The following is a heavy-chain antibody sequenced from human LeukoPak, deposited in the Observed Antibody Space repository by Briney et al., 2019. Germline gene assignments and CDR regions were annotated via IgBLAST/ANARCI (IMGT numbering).Heavy chain of an antibody. D-gene: IGHD3-22*01. J-gene: IGHJ4*01. Sequence: SETLSLTCAVYGGSFSGYYWSWIRQPPGKGLEWVGEIKHSGSTNYNPSLKSRVTISVDTSKNQFPLKLSSVTAADTAVYYCARDGDYYYSSGFCDYWGHGTLVTVSS. CDR3: ARDGDYYYSSGFCDY. CDR1: GGSFSGYY. V-gene: IGHV4-34*01. CDR2: IKHSGST.